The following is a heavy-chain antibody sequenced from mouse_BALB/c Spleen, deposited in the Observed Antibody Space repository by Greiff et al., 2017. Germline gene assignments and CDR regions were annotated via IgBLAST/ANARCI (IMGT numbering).Heavy chain of an antibody. CDR2: IDPANGNT. D-gene: IGHD2-3*01. J-gene: IGHJ3*01. CDR1: GFNIKDTY. CDR3: ARTAYLGYYVWFAY. V-gene: IGHV14-3*02. Sequence: EVQLQQSGAELVKPGASVKLSCTASGFNIKDTYMHWVKQRPEQGLEWIGRIDPANGNTKYDPKFQGKATITADTSSNTAYLQLSSLTSEDTAVYYCARTAYLGYYVWFAYWGQGTLVTVSA.